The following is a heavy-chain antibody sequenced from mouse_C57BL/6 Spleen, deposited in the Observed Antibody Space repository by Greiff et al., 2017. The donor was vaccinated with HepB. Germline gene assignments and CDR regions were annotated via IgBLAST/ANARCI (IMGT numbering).Heavy chain of an antibody. J-gene: IGHJ2*01. CDR1: GFSLTSYG. D-gene: IGHD2-2*01. CDR2: IWSGGST. CDR3: ARNYGYSKGYDFDY. Sequence: VQLQESGPGLVQPSQSLSITCTVSGFSLTSYGVHWVRQSPGKGLEWLGVIWSGGSTDYNAAFISRLSSSKDNSKSQVFFKMNRLKADDTAIYYCARNYGYSKGYDFDYWGQGTTLTVSS. V-gene: IGHV2-2*01.